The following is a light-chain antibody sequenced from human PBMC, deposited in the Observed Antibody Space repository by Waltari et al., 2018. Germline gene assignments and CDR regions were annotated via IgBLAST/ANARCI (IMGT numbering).Light chain of an antibody. V-gene: IGKV3-11*01. CDR2: DAS. Sequence: ASRGVGSLVAWDEQKPGQHPRLLLADASNRASGISDRITARGSGLDFTLPISSLEPEDVGVYYCQQRDNWPWTFGQGTKVEIK. J-gene: IGKJ1*01. CDR3: QQRDNWPWT. CDR1: RGVGSL.